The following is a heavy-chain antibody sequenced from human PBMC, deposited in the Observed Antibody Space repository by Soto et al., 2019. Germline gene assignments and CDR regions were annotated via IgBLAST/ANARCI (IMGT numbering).Heavy chain of an antibody. J-gene: IGHJ4*02. D-gene: IGHD3-3*01. CDR1: GGSISSSSYY. CDR2: IYYSGST. V-gene: IGHV4-39*01. Sequence: SETLSLTCTVSGGSISSSSYYWGWIRQPPGKGLEWIGSIYYSGSTYYNPSLKSRVTISVDTSKNQFSLKLSSVTAADTAVYYCARHFNYGDYDFWSGYYAYFDYWGQGTLVTVSS. CDR3: ARHFNYGDYDFWSGYYAYFDY.